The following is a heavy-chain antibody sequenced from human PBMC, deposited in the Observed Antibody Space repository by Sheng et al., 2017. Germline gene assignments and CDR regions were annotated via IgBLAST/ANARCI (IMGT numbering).Heavy chain of an antibody. Sequence: EVQLVESGGGLVQPGGSLRLSSAASGFTFSSYWMNWVRQPPGKGLEWVANIHPDGSEQYSVDSVKGRFTLSRDNSKNSLYLQMNSLRVEDTAVYYCARENRTFDYW. CDR2: IHPDGSEQ. CDR3: ARENRTFDY. V-gene: IGHV3-7*01. J-gene: IGHJ4*01. CDR1: GFTFSSYW.